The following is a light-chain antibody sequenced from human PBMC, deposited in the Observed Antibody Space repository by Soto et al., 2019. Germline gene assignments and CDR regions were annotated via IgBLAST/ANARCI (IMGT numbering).Light chain of an antibody. V-gene: IGKV3-15*01. CDR3: QLFNGWHRT. J-gene: IGKJ1*01. Sequence: ETVTSQSPATLSVCPGERATLSCRASQSVGSNLAWYQQKPGQAPRLLIYGASTRATDIPARFSGSGSGTEFALTINSLQSEDSAVYLCQLFNGWHRTFGQGAKVDIK. CDR2: GAS. CDR1: QSVGSN.